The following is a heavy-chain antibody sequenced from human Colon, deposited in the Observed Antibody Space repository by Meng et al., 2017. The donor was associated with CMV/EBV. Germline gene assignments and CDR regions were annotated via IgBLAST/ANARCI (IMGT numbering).Heavy chain of an antibody. CDR2: IYSGGST. Sequence: LRLSCAAAGFPVSSNYMSWVRQAPGKGLEWVSVIYSGGSTYYADSVKGRFTISRDNSKNTLYLQMNSLRAEDTAVYYCARDPQYEGYWGQGTLVTVSS. D-gene: IGHD2-8*01. V-gene: IGHV3-53*01. J-gene: IGHJ4*02. CDR3: ARDPQYEGY. CDR1: GFPVSSNY.